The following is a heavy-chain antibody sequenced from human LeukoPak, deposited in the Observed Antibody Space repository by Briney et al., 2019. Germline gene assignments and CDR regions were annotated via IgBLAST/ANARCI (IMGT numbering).Heavy chain of an antibody. D-gene: IGHD3-10*01. CDR2: IKQDGSEK. CDR1: RFTFSSYW. Sequence: GGSLRLSCAASRFTFSSYWMSWVRQAPGKGLEWVANIKQDGSEKYYVDSVKGRFTISRDNAKNSLYLQMNSLRAEDTAVYYCARVRWFGELSPLDYWGQGTLVTVSS. CDR3: ARVRWFGELSPLDY. J-gene: IGHJ4*02. V-gene: IGHV3-7*01.